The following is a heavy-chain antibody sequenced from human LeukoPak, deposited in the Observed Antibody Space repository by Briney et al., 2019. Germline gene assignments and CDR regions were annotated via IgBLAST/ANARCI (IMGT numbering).Heavy chain of an antibody. V-gene: IGHV4-34*01. CDR1: GGSFSGYY. CDR3: ARGITMVRGVTTVNWFDP. Sequence: PSETLSLTCAVYGGSFSGYYWSWIRQPPGKGLEWIGEINHSGSTNYNPSLKSRVTISVDTSKNQFSLKLSSVTAAGTAVYYCARGITMVRGVTTVNWFDPWGQGTLVTVSS. CDR2: INHSGST. D-gene: IGHD3-10*01. J-gene: IGHJ5*02.